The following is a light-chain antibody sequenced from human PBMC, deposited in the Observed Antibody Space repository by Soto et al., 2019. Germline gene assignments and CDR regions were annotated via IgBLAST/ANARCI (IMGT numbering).Light chain of an antibody. CDR2: STN. CDR3: VLYMGSGIWV. V-gene: IGLV8-61*01. J-gene: IGLJ3*02. Sequence: QTVVTQEPSFLVSPGRTVTLTCGLSSGSVSTSYYPSWYQQTPGQAPRTLIYSTNTRSSGVPDRFSGSILGDKAALTITGAQADDDSDYYCVLYMGSGIWVFGGGTQLTVL. CDR1: SGSVSTSYY.